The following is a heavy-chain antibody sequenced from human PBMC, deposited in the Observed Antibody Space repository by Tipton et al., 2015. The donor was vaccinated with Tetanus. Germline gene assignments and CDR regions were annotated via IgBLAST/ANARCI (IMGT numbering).Heavy chain of an antibody. CDR2: IYYTGNT. V-gene: IGHV4-30-4*08. Sequence: TLSLTCTVSGGSINSGGYYWSWLRQHPGKGLEWIGDIYYTGNTYFNPSLRSRLTMSFKMSKNQFSLRLTSVTAADTAVYYCVRGRGLGAYSYGFEYWGQGALVTVSS. D-gene: IGHD5-18*01. CDR3: VRGRGLGAYSYGFEY. CDR1: GGSINSGGYY. J-gene: IGHJ4*02.